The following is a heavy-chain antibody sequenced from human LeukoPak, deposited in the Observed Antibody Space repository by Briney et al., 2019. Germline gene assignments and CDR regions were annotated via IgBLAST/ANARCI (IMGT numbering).Heavy chain of an antibody. CDR1: GYTFTGYY. Sequence: ASVKVSCKASGYTFTGYYMHWVRQAPGQGLEWMGRINPNSGGTNYAQKFQGRVTMTRGTSISTAYMELSRLRSDDTAVYYCARDREYYDSSGLFDYWGQGTLVTVSS. CDR2: INPNSGGT. V-gene: IGHV1-2*06. J-gene: IGHJ4*02. CDR3: ARDREYYDSSGLFDY. D-gene: IGHD3-22*01.